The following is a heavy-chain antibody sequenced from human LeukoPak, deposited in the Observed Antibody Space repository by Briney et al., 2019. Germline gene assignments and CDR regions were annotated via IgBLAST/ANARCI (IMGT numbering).Heavy chain of an antibody. J-gene: IGHJ4*02. CDR1: GFTFGDYA. CDR2: IRSKAYGGTT. Sequence: GGSLRLSCTASGFTFGDYAMSWVRQAPGKGLEWVGFIRSKAYGGTTEYAASVKGRFTISRDDSKSIAYLQMNSLKTEDTAVYYCTRAGRYYGSGSYYGEYYFDYWGQGTLVTVSS. CDR3: TRAGRYYGSGSYYGEYYFDY. V-gene: IGHV3-49*04. D-gene: IGHD3-10*01.